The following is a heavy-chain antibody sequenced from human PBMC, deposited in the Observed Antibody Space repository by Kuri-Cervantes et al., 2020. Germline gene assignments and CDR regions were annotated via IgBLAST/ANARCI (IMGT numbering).Heavy chain of an antibody. J-gene: IGHJ4*02. CDR2: ISAYNGNT. D-gene: IGHD5-18*01. CDR1: GYTFTSYG. CDR3: ARGPLGYSYVDY. V-gene: IGHV1-18*01. Sequence: ASVKVSCKASGYTFTSYGISWVRQAPGQGLEWMGWISAYNGNTNYAQKFQGRVTMTRNTSISTAYMELSSLRSEDTAVYYCARGPLGYSYVDYWGQGTLVTVSS.